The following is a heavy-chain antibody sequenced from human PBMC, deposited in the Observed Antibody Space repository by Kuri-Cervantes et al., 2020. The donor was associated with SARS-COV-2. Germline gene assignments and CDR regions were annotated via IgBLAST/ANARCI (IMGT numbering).Heavy chain of an antibody. CDR1: GYSSYY. Sequence: ASVKVSCKASGYSSYYMYWVRKAPGQGLEWMGIINPSGGSTSYAQKFQGRVTMTGDTSTSTVYMELSSLRSEDTAVYYCASASVTGIEYWGQGTLVTVSS. D-gene: IGHD3-10*01. V-gene: IGHV1-46*01. J-gene: IGHJ4*02. CDR3: ASASVTGIEY. CDR2: INPSGGST.